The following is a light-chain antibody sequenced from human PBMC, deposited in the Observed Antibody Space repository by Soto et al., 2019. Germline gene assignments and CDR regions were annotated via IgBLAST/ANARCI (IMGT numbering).Light chain of an antibody. V-gene: IGKV3-11*01. Sequence: EVVLTQSPDTLSLSPGDRATLSCRASQSVSTYLAWYQQKPGQAPRLLIYDASNRATGIPARFSGSGSGTAFTLTISSLETEDFAVYYCQQRSDWPPITFGQGTRLYI. CDR2: DAS. CDR1: QSVSTY. J-gene: IGKJ5*01. CDR3: QQRSDWPPIT.